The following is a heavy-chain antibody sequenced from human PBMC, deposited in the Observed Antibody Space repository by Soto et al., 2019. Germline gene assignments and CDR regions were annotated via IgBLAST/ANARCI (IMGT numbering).Heavy chain of an antibody. CDR3: AKRVGGDGWAPGY. D-gene: IGHD3-10*01. V-gene: IGHV3-30*18. J-gene: IGHJ4*02. Sequence: QVQLVESGGGVVQPGRSLRVSCAASGFTFSNNAMHWVRQPPGKGLEWVAAIPYDGSNKYYADSVKGRFTISRDNSKNTLYLQMNSLRPEDTAVYYCAKRVGGDGWAPGYWGQGTLVTVSS. CDR1: GFTFSNNA. CDR2: IPYDGSNK.